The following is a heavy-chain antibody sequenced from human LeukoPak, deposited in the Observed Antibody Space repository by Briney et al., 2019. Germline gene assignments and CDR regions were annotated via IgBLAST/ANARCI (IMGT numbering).Heavy chain of an antibody. V-gene: IGHV4-39*01. D-gene: IGHD2-2*01. J-gene: IGHJ6*03. Sequence: SETLSLTCTVSGDSISSSSYYWGWLRQPPGKGLEWIGSVFHSGSTYYNPSLKSRVTISVDTSKNQFSLKLSSVTAADTAVYYCARQYCSSTSCYYYYYHMDVWGKGTTVTVSS. CDR1: GDSISSSSYY. CDR3: ARQYCSSTSCYYYYYHMDV. CDR2: VFHSGST.